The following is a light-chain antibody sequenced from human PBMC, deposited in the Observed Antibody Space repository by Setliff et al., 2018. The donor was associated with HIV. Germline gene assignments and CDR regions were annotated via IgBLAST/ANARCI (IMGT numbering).Light chain of an antibody. V-gene: IGLV2-23*02. CDR2: EVN. Sequence: QSALTQPPSVSGSPGQSIIISCTGTTSDIDSYNRVSWYQQRPGTAPKLIIYEVNKRPSGVSNRFSGSKSGTTASLAISGLQADDEADYYCCSYAGSNIFVVFGTGTKVTVL. CDR1: TSDIDSYNR. J-gene: IGLJ1*01. CDR3: CSYAGSNIFVV.